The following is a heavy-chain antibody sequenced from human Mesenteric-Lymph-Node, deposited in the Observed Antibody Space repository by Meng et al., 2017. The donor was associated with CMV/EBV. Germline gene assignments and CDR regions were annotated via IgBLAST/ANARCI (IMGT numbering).Heavy chain of an antibody. V-gene: IGHV5-51*01. CDR3: VRGRNYYYDVDV. J-gene: IGHJ6*02. CDR2: IYPGDSDT. CDR1: GYHFPGYW. Sequence: GESLKISCKGSGYHFPGYWIGWVRQMPGKGLEWMGIIYPGDSDTRYGPSFQGQVTISVDKSITTAYMQWSSLKASDTAMYFCVRGRNYYYDVDVWGRGTTVTVSS.